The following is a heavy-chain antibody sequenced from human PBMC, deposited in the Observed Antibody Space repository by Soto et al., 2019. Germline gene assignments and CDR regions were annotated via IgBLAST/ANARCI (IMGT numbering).Heavy chain of an antibody. CDR3: AKDQAPIMGNYYYYMDV. V-gene: IGHV3-30*18. CDR2: ISYDGSNK. D-gene: IGHD3-16*01. Sequence: GGSLRLSCAASGFTFSSYGMHWVRQAPDKWLEWVAVISYDGSNKYYADSVKGRFTISRDNSKNTLYLQMNSLRAEDTAVYYCAKDQAPIMGNYYYYMDVWGKGTTVTVS. J-gene: IGHJ6*03. CDR1: GFTFSSYG.